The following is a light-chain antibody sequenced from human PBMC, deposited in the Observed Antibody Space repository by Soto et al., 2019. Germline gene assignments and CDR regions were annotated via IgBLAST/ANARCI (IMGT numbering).Light chain of an antibody. CDR3: QQYYSYLGGVP. V-gene: IGKV1-8*01. CDR2: AAS. J-gene: IGKJ3*01. CDR1: QGISSY. Sequence: AIRMTQSPSSFSASTGDRVTITCRASQGISSYLAWYQQKPGKAPKLLIYAASTLQSGVPSRFSGSGSGTDFTLTISCRQSEDVATYYCQQYYSYLGGVPFGPGTKVDIK.